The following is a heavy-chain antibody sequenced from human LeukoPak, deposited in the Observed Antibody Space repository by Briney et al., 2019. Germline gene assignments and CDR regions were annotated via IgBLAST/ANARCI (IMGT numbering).Heavy chain of an antibody. V-gene: IGHV4-34*01. J-gene: IGHJ4*02. CDR3: ARDRGVLRYFDWLFEFDY. CDR1: GGSFSGYY. Sequence: SETLSLTCAVYGGSFSGYYWNWIRQPPGKGLEWIGEINHSGSTNYNPSLKSRVTISVDTSKNQFSLKLSSVTAADTAVYYCARDRGVLRYFDWLFEFDYWGQGTLVTVSS. CDR2: INHSGST. D-gene: IGHD3-9*01.